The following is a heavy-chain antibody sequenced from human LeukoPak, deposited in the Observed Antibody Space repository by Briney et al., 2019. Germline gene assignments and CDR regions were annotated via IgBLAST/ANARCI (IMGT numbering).Heavy chain of an antibody. D-gene: IGHD6-13*01. CDR3: ARGDIGSSWYDLRV. CDR1: GGSISSSNW. V-gene: IGHV4-4*02. J-gene: IGHJ4*02. CDR2: IYHSGST. Sequence: PSETLSLTCAVSGGSISSSNWWSWVRQPPGKGLEWIGEIYHSGSTNYNPSLKSRVTISVDKSKNQFSLKLSSVTAADTAVYYCARGDIGSSWYDLRVWGQGTLVTVSS.